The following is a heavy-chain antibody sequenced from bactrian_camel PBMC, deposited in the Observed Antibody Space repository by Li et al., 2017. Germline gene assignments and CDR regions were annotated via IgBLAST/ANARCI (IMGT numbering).Heavy chain of an antibody. Sequence: HVQLVESGGGSVQSGGSLRLACVASGYTYTGYCKAWFRQAPGKQREGVAAIAADGQTTYAEPVKGRFTTSQDNTGNTLYLQTNSLKPEDTAMYYCAAVCSSRGGPWYQPIKYNYWGRGTQVTV. CDR2: IAADGQT. D-gene: IGHD2*01. CDR3: AAVCSSRGGPWYQPIKYNY. J-gene: IGHJ4*01. V-gene: IGHV3S53*01. CDR1: GYTYTGYC.